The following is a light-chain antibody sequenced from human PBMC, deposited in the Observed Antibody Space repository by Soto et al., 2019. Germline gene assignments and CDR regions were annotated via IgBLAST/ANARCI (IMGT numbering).Light chain of an antibody. CDR3: QQSYSTPRIT. Sequence: DIQMTQSPSSLSASVGDRVTITCRASQSISSYLNWYQQKPGKAPKLLIYAASSLQSGVPSRFSGSGSGTHFTLTISCLQPEDFATYYCQQSYSTPRITSGQGNRLENK. CDR2: AAS. J-gene: IGKJ5*01. CDR1: QSISSY. V-gene: IGKV1-39*01.